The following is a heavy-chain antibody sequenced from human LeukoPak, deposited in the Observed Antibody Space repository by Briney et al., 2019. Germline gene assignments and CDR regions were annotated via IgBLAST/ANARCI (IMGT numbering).Heavy chain of an antibody. CDR2: INPNSGGT. CDR1: GYTFTGYY. J-gene: IGHJ5*02. Sequence: ASVKVSCKASGYTFTGYYMHWVRQAPGQGLEWMGWINPNSGGTNYAQKFQGRVTMTRDTSISTAYMELSRLRFDDTAVYYCARSEFTIFGVVIGVWFDPWGQGTLVTVSS. CDR3: ARSEFTIFGVVIGVWFDP. D-gene: IGHD3-3*01. V-gene: IGHV1-2*02.